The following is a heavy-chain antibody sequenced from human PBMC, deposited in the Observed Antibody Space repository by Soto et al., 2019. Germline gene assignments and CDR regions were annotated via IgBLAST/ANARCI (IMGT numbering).Heavy chain of an antibody. Sequence: LSHTCTVSGGSLRSYYWSWIRQPPGKGLEWIGYIYYSGSTYYNPSLKSRVTISVDTSKNQFSLKLSSVTAADTAVYYCARDSKDDYGGYVSYGFDYWGQETLVTVSS. CDR2: IYYSGST. V-gene: IGHV4-59*12. D-gene: IGHD4-17*01. CDR3: ARDSKDDYGGYVSYGFDY. CDR1: GGSLRSYY. J-gene: IGHJ4*02.